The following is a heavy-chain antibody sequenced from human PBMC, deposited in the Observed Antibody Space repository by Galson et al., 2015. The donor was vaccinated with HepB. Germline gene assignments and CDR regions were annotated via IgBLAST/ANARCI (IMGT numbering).Heavy chain of an antibody. D-gene: IGHD6-19*01. J-gene: IGHJ4*02. V-gene: IGHV3-7*03. CDR1: GFTFSSYW. CDR3: GGGVGWAFDF. CDR2: IKQDGSEK. Sequence: SLRLSCATSGFTFSSYWMTWVRQAPGKGLEWVANIKQDGSEKYYVDSVKGRFTISRDNARNSVYLQMNSLRAEDTAVYFCGGGVGWAFDFWGQGILVTVSS.